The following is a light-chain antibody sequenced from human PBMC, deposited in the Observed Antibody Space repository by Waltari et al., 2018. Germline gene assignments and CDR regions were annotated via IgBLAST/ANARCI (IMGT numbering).Light chain of an antibody. V-gene: IGLV3-21*04. Sequence: SYVLSQAPSVSVAPGETATINCGGNDIGSESVPGYQQRAGQAPVLVMYDDAARPPGTSARFSGSSSADTATLTISWVEAGDEADYYCQVWDRRGGHYAFGPGTRVTVL. CDR2: DDA. J-gene: IGLJ1*01. CDR3: QVWDRRGGHYA. CDR1: DIGSES.